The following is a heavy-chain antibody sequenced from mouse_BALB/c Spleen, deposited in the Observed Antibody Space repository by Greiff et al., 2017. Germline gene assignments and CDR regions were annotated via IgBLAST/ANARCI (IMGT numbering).Heavy chain of an antibody. CDR1: GYSFTGYF. Sequence: VQLQQSGPELVKPGASVKISCKASGYSFTGYFMNWVMQSPGKSLEWIGRINPYNGDTFYNQKFKGKATLTVDKSSSTAHMELRSLASEDSAVYYCARDYYGNDYWGQGTTLTVSS. V-gene: IGHV1-20*02. CDR2: INPYNGDT. CDR3: ARDYYGNDY. J-gene: IGHJ2*01. D-gene: IGHD1-1*01.